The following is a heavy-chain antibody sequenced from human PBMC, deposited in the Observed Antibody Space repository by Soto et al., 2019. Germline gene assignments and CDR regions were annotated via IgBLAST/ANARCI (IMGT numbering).Heavy chain of an antibody. V-gene: IGHV1-69*01. J-gene: IGHJ6*02. CDR3: ARGRAKAHFYYGMDV. CDR1: GGTFSGYG. CDR2: IIPIFGTT. Sequence: QVQMVQSGAEVKKPGSSLKVSCKASGGTFSGYGISWVRQAPGQELEWMGGIIPIFGTTNYAPNFRDRVTISADEARSTVYMDLSSLRTDDTAVYYCARGRAKAHFYYGMDVWGQGTAVTVSS.